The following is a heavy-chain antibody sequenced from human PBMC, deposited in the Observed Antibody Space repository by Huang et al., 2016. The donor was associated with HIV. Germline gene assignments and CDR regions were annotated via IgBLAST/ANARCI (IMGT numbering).Heavy chain of an antibody. D-gene: IGHD4-17*01. Sequence: QVQLVESGGGVVQPGGSLRLACAASGFTFSNYPMPWVRQAPGKGLEWVAVISYDDGSTTYFADSVKGRFTSSRDNSKNTVYLQMSSLRADDTAVFYCARDVLRGLGYFDVWGRGTLVTVSS. CDR1: GFTFSNYP. V-gene: IGHV3-30-3*01. CDR3: ARDVLRGLGYFDV. J-gene: IGHJ2*01. CDR2: ISYDDGSTT.